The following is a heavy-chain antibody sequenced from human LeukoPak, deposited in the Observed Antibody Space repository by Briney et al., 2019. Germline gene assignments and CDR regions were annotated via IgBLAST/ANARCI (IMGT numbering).Heavy chain of an antibody. Sequence: SQTLSLTCTVSGGSISSGGYYWSWIRQHPGKGLEWIGYIYYSGSTYYNPSLKSRVTISVDTSKNQFSLKLISVTASDTAVYFCAGAPNRHYFDYWGQGTLVAVSS. V-gene: IGHV4-31*03. J-gene: IGHJ4*02. CDR2: IYYSGST. CDR1: GGSISSGGYY. CDR3: AGAPNRHYFDY.